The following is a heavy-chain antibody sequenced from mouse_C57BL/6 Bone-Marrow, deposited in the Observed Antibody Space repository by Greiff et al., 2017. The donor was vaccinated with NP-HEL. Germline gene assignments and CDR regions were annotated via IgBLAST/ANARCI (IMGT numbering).Heavy chain of an antibody. V-gene: IGHV1-69*01. CDR3: ARGVVARYFDV. CDR2: IDPSDSST. J-gene: IGHJ1*03. D-gene: IGHD1-1*01. Sequence: QVQLQQPGAELVMPGASVKLSCKASGYTFTSYWMHWVKQRPGQGLEWIGEIDPSDSSTNYNQKFKGKSTLTVDKSSSTTYMQLSSLTSEDSAVYYCARGVVARYFDVWGTGTTVTVSS. CDR1: GYTFTSYW.